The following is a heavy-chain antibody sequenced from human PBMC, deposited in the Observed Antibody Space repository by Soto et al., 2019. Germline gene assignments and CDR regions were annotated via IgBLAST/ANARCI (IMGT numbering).Heavy chain of an antibody. CDR2: INHRGRT. CDR1: GGSFSGYY. D-gene: IGHD3-10*01. J-gene: IGHJ6*02. CDR3: ARGGVYYYGSGSRGRVDA. V-gene: IGHV4-34*01. Sequence: QVQLQQWGAGLLKPSETLSLTCAVYGGSFSGYYWSWIRQPPGKGLEWIGEINHRGRTNYNPSLKCRGTISVDTSKNLFSLKRSSVTAADTAVYYCARGGVYYYGSGSRGRVDAWGRGTTVTVSS.